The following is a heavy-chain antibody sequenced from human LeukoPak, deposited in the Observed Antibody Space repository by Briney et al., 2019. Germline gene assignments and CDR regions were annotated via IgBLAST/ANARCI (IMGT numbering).Heavy chain of an antibody. D-gene: IGHD3-3*01. Sequence: GGSLRLSCAASGFTFSSYAMNWVRQSPGKGLDWVSFISASGSTTHYADSVTGRFTISRDNSNNTLYLQINSLRAEDTAAYYCAKGAQYDFWSGYTLEYFDVWGKGTLVTVSS. CDR3: AKGAQYDFWSGYTLEYFDV. J-gene: IGHJ4*02. CDR2: ISASGSTT. V-gene: IGHV3-23*01. CDR1: GFTFSSYA.